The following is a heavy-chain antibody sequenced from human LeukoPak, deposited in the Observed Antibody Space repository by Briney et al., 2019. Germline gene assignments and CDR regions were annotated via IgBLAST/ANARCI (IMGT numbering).Heavy chain of an antibody. Sequence: GGSLRLSCAASGFTFSRFAMTWVRQAPGKGLEWVSAIGGSGNRTYYIHSMKGRFTISRDNSRNILYLQINSLRAEDTAVYFCAKDGEYGSANYMRGYFDYWGQGTLVTVSS. J-gene: IGHJ4*02. V-gene: IGHV3-23*01. D-gene: IGHD3-10*01. CDR1: GFTFSRFA. CDR3: AKDGEYGSANYMRGYFDY. CDR2: IGGSGNRT.